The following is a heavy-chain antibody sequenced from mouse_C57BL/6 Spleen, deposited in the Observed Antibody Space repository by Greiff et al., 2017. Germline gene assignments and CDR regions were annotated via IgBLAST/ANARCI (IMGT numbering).Heavy chain of an antibody. Sequence: EVQLQQSGAELVRPGASVKLSCTASGFNIKDDYMHWVKQRPEQGLEWIGWIDPENGDTEYASQFQGKATITADTSSNTAYLQLSSLTSEDTAVYYCTTYYGNSGYFDYWGQGTTLTVSS. D-gene: IGHD2-1*01. CDR2: IDPENGDT. CDR3: TTYYGNSGYFDY. J-gene: IGHJ2*01. CDR1: GFNIKDDY. V-gene: IGHV14-4*01.